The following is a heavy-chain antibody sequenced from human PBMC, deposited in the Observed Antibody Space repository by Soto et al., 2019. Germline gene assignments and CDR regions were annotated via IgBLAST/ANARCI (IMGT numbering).Heavy chain of an antibody. J-gene: IGHJ3*02. V-gene: IGHV1-69*13. D-gene: IGHD3-16*02. CDR3: ASLYYDYVWGSYRYTLRAFDI. Sequence: SVKVSFKASGGTFSSYASSCVRQAAVQGLEWMGGIIPIFGTANYAQKFQGRVTITADESTSTAYMELSSLRSEDTAVYYCASLYYDYVWGSYRYTLRAFDIWGQGTMVTVSS. CDR2: IIPIFGTA. CDR1: GGTFSSYA.